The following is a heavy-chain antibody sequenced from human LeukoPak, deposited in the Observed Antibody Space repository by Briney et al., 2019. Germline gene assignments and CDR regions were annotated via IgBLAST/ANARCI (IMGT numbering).Heavy chain of an antibody. V-gene: IGHV3-30*03. CDR1: GFTFSSYG. CDR2: ISYDGSNK. D-gene: IGHD4-23*01. J-gene: IGHJ4*02. CDR3: ARRAGGYSHPYDY. Sequence: GGSLRLSCAASGFTFSSYGMHWVSQAPGKGLGWVAVISYDGSNKYYADSVKGRFTISRDNSKNTLYLQMNSLRAEDTAVYYCARRAGGYSHPYDYWGQGILVTVSS.